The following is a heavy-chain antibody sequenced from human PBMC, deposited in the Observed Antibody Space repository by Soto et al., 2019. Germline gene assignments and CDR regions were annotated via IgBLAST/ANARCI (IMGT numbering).Heavy chain of an antibody. CDR1: GFHFSTHW. Sequence: PGGSLRLSCAASGFHFSTHWMTWVRQGPGKGLEWVADIKEDGSEKYYVDSVKGRFTMSRDNAQNSLYLQVNNLRVEDTAVYYCARIAAAGRGMDVWGRGTTVTVSS. D-gene: IGHD6-13*01. V-gene: IGHV3-7*01. CDR3: ARIAAAGRGMDV. J-gene: IGHJ6*04. CDR2: IKEDGSEK.